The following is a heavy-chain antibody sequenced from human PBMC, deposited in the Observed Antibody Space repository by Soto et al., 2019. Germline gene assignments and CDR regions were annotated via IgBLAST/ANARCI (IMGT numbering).Heavy chain of an antibody. D-gene: IGHD2-2*01. CDR1: GFTFSSYS. CDR3: GTWRGSSWFDY. CDR2: IFSSDSSA. V-gene: IGHV5-51*01. Sequence: LKISCKASGFTFSSYSLGWVRHMPGKGLQWMGNIFSSDSSAKYSPSFVGQVTISVDRSINTAYLQWSSLKASDTAIYYCGTWRGSSWFDYWGPGTLVTVSS. J-gene: IGHJ4*02.